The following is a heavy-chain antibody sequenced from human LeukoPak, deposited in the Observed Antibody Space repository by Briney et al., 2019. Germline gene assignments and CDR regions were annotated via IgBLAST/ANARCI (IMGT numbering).Heavy chain of an antibody. CDR1: GFAFSTYW. CDR3: ASGRHDFVH. J-gene: IGHJ4*01. CDR2: INLDGNEV. D-gene: IGHD3-16*01. Sequence: GGSLRLSCAASGFAFSTYWMTWVRQAPGKWLEWVAYINLDGNEVNYVDSLKDRFTISRDNARNSLYLQMNSLRAEDTAVYYCASGRHDFVHWGHGTLVTVSS. V-gene: IGHV3-7*01.